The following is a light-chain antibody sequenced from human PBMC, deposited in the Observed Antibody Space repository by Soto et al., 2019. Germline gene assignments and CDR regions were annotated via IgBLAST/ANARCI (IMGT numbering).Light chain of an antibody. J-gene: IGKJ1*01. Sequence: EIVLTQSPGTLSLSPGERATLSCRAGQSASSRYLAWYQQKPGQAPRLLIYGASSRATGIPDRFSGSGSGTDFTPNISRLEPEDFAVYYCQQYCSSPWTFGQGTKVEIK. CDR3: QQYCSSPWT. CDR1: QSASSRY. V-gene: IGKV3-20*01. CDR2: GAS.